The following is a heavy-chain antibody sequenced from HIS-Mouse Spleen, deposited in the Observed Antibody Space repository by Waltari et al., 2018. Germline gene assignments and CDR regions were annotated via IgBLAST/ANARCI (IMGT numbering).Heavy chain of an antibody. CDR2: INPNSGGT. J-gene: IGHJ6*02. Sequence: QVQLVQSGAEVKKPGASVKVSCKRSGYTCTGYYMHWVRQAPGQGLEWMGWINPNSGGTNYAQQFQGRVTMTRDTSISTAYMELSRLRSDDTAVYYCARDSIAVMDVWGQGTTVTVSS. V-gene: IGHV1-2*02. CDR1: GYTCTGYY. CDR3: ARDSIAVMDV. D-gene: IGHD6-19*01.